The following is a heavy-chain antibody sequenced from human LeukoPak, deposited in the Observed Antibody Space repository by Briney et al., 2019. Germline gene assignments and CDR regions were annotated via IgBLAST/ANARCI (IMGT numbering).Heavy chain of an antibody. D-gene: IGHD1/OR15-1a*01. Sequence: GGSLRFSCAASGFTFSDYYMHWVRQAPGKGLEWVALMSNDGGIKYYASSVRGRFTISRDNPENTLYLQMNSLRVDDTAVYYCAKGGEQKTFRCGMDSWGQGTPVTVSS. CDR3: AKGGEQKTFRCGMDS. J-gene: IGHJ4*02. CDR2: MSNDGGIK. V-gene: IGHV3-30*18. CDR1: GFTFSDYY.